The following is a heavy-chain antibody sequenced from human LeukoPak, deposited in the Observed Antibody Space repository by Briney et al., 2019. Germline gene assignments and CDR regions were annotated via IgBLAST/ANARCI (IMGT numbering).Heavy chain of an antibody. CDR2: IYSGGST. CDR3: ARGTYCTNGVCSLVY. Sequence: GGSLRLSCAASGFTVSSNYMSWVRQAPGKGLEWVSVIYSGGSTYYADSVKGRFTISRDNSKYTLYLQMNSLRAEDTAVYYCARGTYCTNGVCSLVYWGQGTLVTVSS. CDR1: GFTVSSNY. D-gene: IGHD2-8*01. J-gene: IGHJ4*02. V-gene: IGHV3-53*01.